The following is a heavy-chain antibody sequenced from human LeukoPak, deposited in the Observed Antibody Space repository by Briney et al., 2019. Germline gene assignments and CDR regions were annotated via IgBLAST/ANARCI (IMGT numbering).Heavy chain of an antibody. CDR3: ARQYGDFSNGSFDP. Sequence: SVNVSCKASGGTFSSYTISWVRQAPGHGLEWMGRIIPILGIANYAQKFQGRVTITADKSTSTAYMELSSLRSEDTAVYYCARQYGDFSNGSFDPWGQGTLVTVSS. D-gene: IGHD4-17*01. V-gene: IGHV1-69*02. CDR1: GGTFSSYT. CDR2: IIPILGIA. J-gene: IGHJ5*02.